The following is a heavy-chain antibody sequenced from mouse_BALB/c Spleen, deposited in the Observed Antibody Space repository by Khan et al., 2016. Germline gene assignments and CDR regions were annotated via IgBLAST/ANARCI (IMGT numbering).Heavy chain of an antibody. V-gene: IGHV3-2*02. D-gene: IGHD1-1*01. CDR3: GRGRSYFFDF. CDR1: GYSITSDYA. CDR2: ISYSGIT. J-gene: IGHJ2*01. Sequence: EVQLQESGPGLVKPSQSLSLTCTVPGYSITSDYAWNWIRQFPGNKLEWMGYISYSGITSYNPSLKSRISITRDTSKNQFFLQLNSVTTEDTARYNCGRGRSYFFDFWGQGTTLTVSS.